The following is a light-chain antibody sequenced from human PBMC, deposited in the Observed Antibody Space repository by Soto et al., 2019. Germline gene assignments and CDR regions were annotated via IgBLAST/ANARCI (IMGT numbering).Light chain of an antibody. Sequence: DIQMTQSPSSVSASVGDSVTITCRASQSVRAWLAWYQQKEGKAPKLLIYGATSLLRGVPRRFSGSGSGTDSTLTISGLLPEDFATYYCQQGNSLPLTFXGGTKADIK. CDR3: QQGNSLPLT. CDR2: GAT. V-gene: IGKV1D-12*01. J-gene: IGKJ4*01. CDR1: QSVRAW.